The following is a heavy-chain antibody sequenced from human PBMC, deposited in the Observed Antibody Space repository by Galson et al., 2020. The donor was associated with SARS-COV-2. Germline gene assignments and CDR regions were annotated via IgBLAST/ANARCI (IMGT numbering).Heavy chain of an antibody. CDR3: AAGPVAGTGE. CDR2: IHSSGFT. CDR1: GGSISGTDHS. D-gene: IGHD6-19*01. V-gene: IGHV4-61*02. Sequence: SEPLSLTCAVSGGSISGTDHSWSWIRQPAGKGLEWIGRIHSSGFTYYNPSLKSRVAISVDTSKNQFSLKVTSVTAADTAVYFCAAGPVAGTGEWGQGALVTVSS. J-gene: IGHJ4*02.